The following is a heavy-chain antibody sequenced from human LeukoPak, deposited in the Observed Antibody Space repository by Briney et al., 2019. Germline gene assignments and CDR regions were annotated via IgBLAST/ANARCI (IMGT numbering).Heavy chain of an antibody. CDR3: ARFEWELWAFDI. Sequence: SQTLSLTCTVSGGSISSGGYYWSWIRQHPGKGLEWIGYIYYSGSTYYNPSLKSRVTISVDTSKNQFSLKLSSVTAADTAVYYCARFEWELWAFDIWGQGTMVTVSS. D-gene: IGHD1-26*01. CDR2: IYYSGST. V-gene: IGHV4-31*03. CDR1: GGSISSGGYY. J-gene: IGHJ3*02.